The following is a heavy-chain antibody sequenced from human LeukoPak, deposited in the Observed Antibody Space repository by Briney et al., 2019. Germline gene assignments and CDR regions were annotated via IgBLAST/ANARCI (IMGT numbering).Heavy chain of an antibody. CDR2: ISYDGSNK. Sequence: GGSLRLSCAASGFTFSSYAMHWVRQAPGKGLEWVAVISYDGSNKYYADSVKGRFTISRDNSKNTLYLQMNSLRAEDTAVYYCARGPSRRDTGGSHFDYWGQGTLVTVSS. V-gene: IGHV3-30*01. CDR1: GFTFSSYA. CDR3: ARGPSRRDTGGSHFDY. D-gene: IGHD1-14*01. J-gene: IGHJ4*02.